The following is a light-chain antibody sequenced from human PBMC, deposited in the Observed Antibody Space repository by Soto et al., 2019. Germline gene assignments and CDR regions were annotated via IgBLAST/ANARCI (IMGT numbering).Light chain of an antibody. CDR1: QSITTS. J-gene: IGKJ3*01. V-gene: IGKV3-11*01. Sequence: EIVLTQSPATLSLSPGERATLSCGASQSITTSLAWYQQKPGQAPRLLIYGDSTRAAGIPARFSGSGSGTDFTLTISGLETEDFSVYFCLHRNNWPPRFTFGPGT. CDR3: LHRNNWPPRFT. CDR2: GDS.